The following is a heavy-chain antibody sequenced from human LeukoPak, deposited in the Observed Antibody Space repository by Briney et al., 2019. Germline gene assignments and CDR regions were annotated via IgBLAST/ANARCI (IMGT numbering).Heavy chain of an antibody. V-gene: IGHV4-39*07. CDR2: IYYSGST. CDR3: ASEEAAAGTNRGDY. D-gene: IGHD6-13*01. CDR1: GGSISSSSYY. Sequence: SETLSLTCTVSGGSISSSSYYWGWIRQPPGKGLEWIGSIYYSGSTYYNPSLKSRVTISVDTSKNQFSLKLSSVTAADTAVYYCASEEAAAGTNRGDYWGQGTLVTVSS. J-gene: IGHJ4*02.